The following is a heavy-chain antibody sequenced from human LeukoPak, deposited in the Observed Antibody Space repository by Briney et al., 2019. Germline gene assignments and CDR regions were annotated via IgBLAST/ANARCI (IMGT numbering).Heavy chain of an antibody. Sequence: GGSLRLSCAASGFIFSDYAMNWVRQAPGKGLGWVSIISLDGSTEFYADSVKGRFTISRDTASNTMHLEMNNLGIEDTAVYYCMRDYMGWFDPWGQGSLVTVSS. J-gene: IGHJ5*02. D-gene: IGHD3-10*01. V-gene: IGHV3-30-3*01. CDR2: ISLDGSTE. CDR3: MRDYMGWFDP. CDR1: GFIFSDYA.